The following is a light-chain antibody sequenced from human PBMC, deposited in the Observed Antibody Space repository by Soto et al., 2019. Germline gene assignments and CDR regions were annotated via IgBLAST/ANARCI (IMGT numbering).Light chain of an antibody. J-gene: IGLJ1*01. CDR3: CSYAGSGTYV. Sequence: QSVLAQAASVSGSPGQSISISCTGTSSDVGSYNLVSWYQQHPGKAPKLIIYEDSKRPSGVSNRFSGSKSGNTASLTISGLQAEDEADYYCCSYAGSGTYVFGTGTKVTVL. V-gene: IGLV2-23*01. CDR1: SSDVGSYNL. CDR2: EDS.